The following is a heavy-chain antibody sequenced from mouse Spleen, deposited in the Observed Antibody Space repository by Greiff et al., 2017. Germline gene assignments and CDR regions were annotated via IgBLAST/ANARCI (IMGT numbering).Heavy chain of an antibody. D-gene: IGHD1-1*02. CDR2: IDPNSGGT. V-gene: IGHV1-72*01. CDR1: GYNFPSYW. Sequence: QVQLQQPGAELVKPGASVKLSCKASGYNFPSYWMHWVKQRPGRGLEWIGRIDPNSGGTKYHETFKSQATLTVDKPSSTAYMQLSSLTSEDSAVYYCARRCDGSFQFAYWGQGTLVTVSA. CDR3: ARRCDGSFQFAY. J-gene: IGHJ3*01.